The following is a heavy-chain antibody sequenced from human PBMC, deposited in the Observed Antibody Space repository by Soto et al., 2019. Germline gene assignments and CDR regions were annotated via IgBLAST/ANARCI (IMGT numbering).Heavy chain of an antibody. CDR1: GFTFSSYG. CDR2: IWYDGSNK. D-gene: IGHD3-3*01. CDR3: ARESGDFAYYFDY. Sequence: LRLSCAASGFTFSSYGMHWVRQAPGKGLVRVAVIWYDGSNKYYADSVKGRFTISRDNSKNTLYLQMNSLRAEDTAVYYCARESGDFAYYFDYWGQGTLVTVSS. V-gene: IGHV3-33*01. J-gene: IGHJ4*02.